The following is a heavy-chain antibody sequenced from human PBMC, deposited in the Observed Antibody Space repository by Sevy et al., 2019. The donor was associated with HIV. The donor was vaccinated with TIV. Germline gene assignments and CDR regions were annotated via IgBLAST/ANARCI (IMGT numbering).Heavy chain of an antibody. J-gene: IGHJ5*01. D-gene: IGHD2-21*01. CDR1: GFTFSAYS. CDR2: ISSSSGTI. CDR3: ARAGGDCYSKNECWFDS. Sequence: GGSLRLSCAASGFTFSAYSMNWVRQAPGKGLEWVSHISSSSGTIYYADSVKGQFTISRDNAKSWLYLQMNGLRAEDTAVYYCARAGGDCYSKNECWFDSWGQGTLVTVSS. V-gene: IGHV3-48*01.